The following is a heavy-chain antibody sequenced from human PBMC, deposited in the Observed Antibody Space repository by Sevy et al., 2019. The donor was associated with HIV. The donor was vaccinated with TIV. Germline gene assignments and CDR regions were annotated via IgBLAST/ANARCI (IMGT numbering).Heavy chain of an antibody. J-gene: IGHJ4*02. Sequence: GGSLRLSCAASGFTFSTYAVSWVRQAPGKGVEWVAALNGDRTYYAGSVKGRFTISRDNPKNTVYLQVDSLRVEDTALYYCVKEETAPYFDCWGQGTLVTVSS. D-gene: IGHD2-21*02. CDR3: VKEETAPYFDC. CDR1: GFTFSTYA. CDR2: LNGDRT. V-gene: IGHV3-23*01.